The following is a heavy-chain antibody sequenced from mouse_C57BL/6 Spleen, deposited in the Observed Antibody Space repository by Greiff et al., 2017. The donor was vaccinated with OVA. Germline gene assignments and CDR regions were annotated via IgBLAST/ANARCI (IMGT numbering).Heavy chain of an antibody. D-gene: IGHD1-1*01. CDR2: ISPGSGST. Sequence: QVQLQQPGAELVKPGASVKMSCKASGYTFTSYWITWVKQRPGQGLEWIGDISPGSGSTNYNEKFKSKATLTVDTSSSTAYLQLSSLTSEDTAVYYCARSTVVEAYAMAYWGQGTSVTVSS. J-gene: IGHJ4*01. V-gene: IGHV1-55*01. CDR1: GYTFTSYW. CDR3: ARSTVVEAYAMAY.